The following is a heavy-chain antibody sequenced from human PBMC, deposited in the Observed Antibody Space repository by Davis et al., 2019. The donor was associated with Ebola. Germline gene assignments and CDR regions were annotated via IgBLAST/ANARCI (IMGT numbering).Heavy chain of an antibody. Sequence: PGGSLRLSCAASGFTFSSYWMNSDGSATSYADSVKGRFTISRDNAKNTLYLQMNSLRAEDTAVYYCNVGIAAAGNLDGWGQGTLVTVSS. V-gene: IGHV3-74*01. J-gene: IGHJ4*02. CDR1: GFTFSSYW. CDR3: NVGIAAAGNLDG. CDR2: NSDGSAT. D-gene: IGHD6-13*01.